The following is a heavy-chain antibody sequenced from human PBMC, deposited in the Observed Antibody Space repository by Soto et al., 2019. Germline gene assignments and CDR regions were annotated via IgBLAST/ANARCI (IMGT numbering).Heavy chain of an antibody. J-gene: IGHJ5*02. CDR2: IKSKTDGGTT. CDR3: TTYNWNDAGWFDP. D-gene: IGHD1-20*01. V-gene: IGHV3-15*07. CDR1: GFSFSNAW. Sequence: GGSLRLSCVASGFSFSNAWMNWVRQAPGKGLEWVGRIKSKTDGGTTDYAAPVKGRFTISRDDSKNTLYLQMNSLKTEDTAVYYCTTYNWNDAGWFDPWGQGTLVTVSS.